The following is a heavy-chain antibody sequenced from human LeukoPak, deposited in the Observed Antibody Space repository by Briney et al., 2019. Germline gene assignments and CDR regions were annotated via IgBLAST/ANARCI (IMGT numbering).Heavy chain of an antibody. CDR3: ARDFPASSIAGAGHY. CDR1: GYTFTGYY. V-gene: IGHV1-2*02. Sequence: ASVKVSCKASGYTFTGYYMHWVRQAPGQGLEWMGWINPNSGGTNYAQKFQGRVTMTRDMSTSTVYMELSSLRSEDTAVYYCARDFPASSIAGAGHYWGQGTLVTVSS. J-gene: IGHJ4*02. CDR2: INPNSGGT. D-gene: IGHD6-19*01.